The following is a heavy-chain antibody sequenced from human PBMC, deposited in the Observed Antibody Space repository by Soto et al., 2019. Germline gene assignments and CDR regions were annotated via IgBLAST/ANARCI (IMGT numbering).Heavy chain of an antibody. Sequence: SETLSLTCTVSGGSISSSSYYWGWIRQPPGKGLEWIGSIYYSGSTYYNPSLKSRVTISVDTSKNQFSLKLSSVTAADTAVYYRARPAYDGSGAKGHNWFDPLGQGTLVTVSS. J-gene: IGHJ5*02. CDR1: GGSISSSSYY. V-gene: IGHV4-39*01. CDR3: ARPAYDGSGAKGHNWFDP. D-gene: IGHD3-10*01. CDR2: IYYSGST.